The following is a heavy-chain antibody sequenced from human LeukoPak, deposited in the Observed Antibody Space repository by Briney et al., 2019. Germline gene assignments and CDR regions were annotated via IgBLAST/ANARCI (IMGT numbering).Heavy chain of an antibody. CDR2: IRRKAYGGTT. Sequence: GGSLRLSCTASGFTSGDYAMSWVRQAPWKGLEWVGLIRRKAYGGTTEYAASVKGRFTISRDDSKSIAYLQMNSLKTEDTAVYYCVTDVAGVGYGELDYWGQGTLVTVSS. CDR1: GFTSGDYA. V-gene: IGHV3-49*04. J-gene: IGHJ4*02. CDR3: VTDVAGVGYGELDY. D-gene: IGHD4-17*01.